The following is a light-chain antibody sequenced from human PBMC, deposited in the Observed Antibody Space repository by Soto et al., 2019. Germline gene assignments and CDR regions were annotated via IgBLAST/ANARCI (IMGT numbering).Light chain of an antibody. J-gene: IGKJ1*01. CDR3: QQYNSYPWT. V-gene: IGKV1-5*01. CDR2: DAS. CDR1: QSISSW. Sequence: DIQMTQSPSTLSASVGDRVTITCRASQSISSWLAWYQQKPGKAPKLLIYDASSLESGVPSRFSGSGSGTEFTLTISSLQPDDFATYHCQQYNSYPWTLGQGTKVDSK.